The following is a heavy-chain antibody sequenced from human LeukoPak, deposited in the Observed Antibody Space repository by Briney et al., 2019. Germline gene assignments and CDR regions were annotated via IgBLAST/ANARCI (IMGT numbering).Heavy chain of an antibody. J-gene: IGHJ6*02. V-gene: IGHV4-30-4*01. Sequence: SETLSLTCTVSGGSISSGDYYWSWIRQPPGKGLEWIGYIYYSGSTCYNPSLKSRVTISVDTSKNQFSLKLSSVTAADTAVYYCARGVDYYYDFWSGYYGPTDYGMDVWGQGTTVTVSS. CDR3: ARGVDYYYDFWSGYYGPTDYGMDV. CDR2: IYYSGST. D-gene: IGHD3-3*01. CDR1: GGSISSGDYY.